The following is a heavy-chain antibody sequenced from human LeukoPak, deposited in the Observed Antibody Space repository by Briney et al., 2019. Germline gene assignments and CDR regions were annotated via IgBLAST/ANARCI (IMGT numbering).Heavy chain of an antibody. CDR2: IVVGSGNT. D-gene: IGHD5-12*01. J-gene: IGHJ4*02. Sequence: SVKVSCKASGFTFTRSAVQWVRQALGQGLEWIGWIVVGSGNTNYAQKFQERVTITRDMSTSTAYMELSSLRSEDTAVYYCAAARGATIELLDYWGQGTLVTVSS. CDR1: GFTFTRSA. CDR3: AAARGATIELLDY. V-gene: IGHV1-58*01.